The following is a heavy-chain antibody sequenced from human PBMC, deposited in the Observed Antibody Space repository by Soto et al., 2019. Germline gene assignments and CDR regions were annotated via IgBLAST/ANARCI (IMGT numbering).Heavy chain of an antibody. CDR2: ISHTGTT. CDR3: ARMTMVIRDSDHFGVDV. J-gene: IGHJ6*02. CDR1: GFPISSPYS. Sequence: SETLSLTCLVSGFPISSPYSWGWIRQPPGKGLEWIGSISHTGTTSYSPSLTSRVSISVDTSKNQVSLKLTSVMAADTAVYFCARMTMVIRDSDHFGVDVWGHGTTVTVSS. D-gene: IGHD4-17*01. V-gene: IGHV4-38-2*01.